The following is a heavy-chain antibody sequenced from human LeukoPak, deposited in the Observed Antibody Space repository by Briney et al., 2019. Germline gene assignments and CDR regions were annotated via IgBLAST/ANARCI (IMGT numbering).Heavy chain of an antibody. CDR2: MNPNSGNT. V-gene: IGHV1-8*01. Sequence: ASVKVSCKASGYTFTTYDINWVRQATGQGLEWMGWMNPNSGNTGYAQKFQGRVTMTRNTSTSTVYMELSSLRSEDTAVYYCARGQYCTSFTCPYYFDYWGQGTLVTVSP. CDR3: ARGQYCTSFTCPYYFDY. D-gene: IGHD2-8*01. J-gene: IGHJ4*02. CDR1: GYTFTTYD.